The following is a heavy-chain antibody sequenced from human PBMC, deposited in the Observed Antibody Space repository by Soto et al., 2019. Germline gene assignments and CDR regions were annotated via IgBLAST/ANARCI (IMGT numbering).Heavy chain of an antibody. V-gene: IGHV1-69*06. CDR1: GGTFSSYA. CDR2: IIPIFGTA. CDR3: AIADGDFWSDPNWFDP. Sequence: SVKVSCKASGGTFSSYAISWVRQAPGQGLEWMGGIIPIFGTANYAQKFQGRVTITADKSTSTAYMELSSLRSEDTAVYYCAIADGDFWSDPNWFDPWGQGTLVPVSS. J-gene: IGHJ5*02. D-gene: IGHD3-3*01.